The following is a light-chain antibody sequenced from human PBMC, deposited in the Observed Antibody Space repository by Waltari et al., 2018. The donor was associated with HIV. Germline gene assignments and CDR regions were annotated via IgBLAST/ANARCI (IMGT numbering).Light chain of an antibody. J-gene: IGLJ1*01. V-gene: IGLV2-14*03. CDR3: SSYTSSSTQV. Sequence: QSALTQPASVSGSPGQSIITSCTGTSSDVGGYHYVSWYQQHPGKAPKLMIYDVSNRPSGVSNRCSGSKSGNTPSLTISGLQAEDEAEYYCSSYTSSSTQVFGTGTKVTVL. CDR2: DVS. CDR1: SSDVGGYHY.